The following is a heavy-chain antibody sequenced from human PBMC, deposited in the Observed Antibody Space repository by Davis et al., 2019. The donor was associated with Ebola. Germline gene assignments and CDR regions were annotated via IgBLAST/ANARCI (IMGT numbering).Heavy chain of an antibody. CDR3: ARFIREELVHSRHFYYYMDV. CDR1: GGSISSSTYY. J-gene: IGHJ6*03. V-gene: IGHV4-61*05. D-gene: IGHD6-13*01. Sequence: PSETLSLTCTVSGGSISSSTYYWGWIRQPPGKGLEWIGYIYYSGNTNYNSSPKSRVIMSIDTAKNQFSLKLNSVTAADTAVYYCARFIREELVHSRHFYYYMDVWGAGTTVTVSS. CDR2: IYYSGNT.